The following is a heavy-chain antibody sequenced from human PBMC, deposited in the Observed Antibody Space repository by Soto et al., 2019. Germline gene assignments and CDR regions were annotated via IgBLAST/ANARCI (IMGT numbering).Heavy chain of an antibody. Sequence: ASVKVSCKASGYTFTSYAMHWVRQAPGQRLEWMGWINAGNGNTKYSQKFQGRVTITRDTSASTAYMELSSLRSEDTAVYYCARAGPGTGTNWFDPWGQGTLVTVSS. J-gene: IGHJ5*02. V-gene: IGHV1-3*01. CDR3: ARAGPGTGTNWFDP. CDR1: GYTFTSYA. D-gene: IGHD1-7*01. CDR2: INAGNGNT.